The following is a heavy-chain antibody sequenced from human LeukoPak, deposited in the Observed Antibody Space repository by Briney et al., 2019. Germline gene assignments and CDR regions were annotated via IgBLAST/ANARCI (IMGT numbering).Heavy chain of an antibody. J-gene: IGHJ4*02. CDR2: VHLSGAT. CDR3: TRESGAFSPFGF. Sequence: SETLSLTCAVSGGSITTTNWWSWVRQLQGKGLEWIGEVHLSGATNYNPSLESRVSMSIDKSKNHLSLEVTSVTAADTAIYYCTRESGAFSPFGFWGQGTLLTVSS. CDR1: GGSITTTNW. D-gene: IGHD1-26*01. V-gene: IGHV4-4*02.